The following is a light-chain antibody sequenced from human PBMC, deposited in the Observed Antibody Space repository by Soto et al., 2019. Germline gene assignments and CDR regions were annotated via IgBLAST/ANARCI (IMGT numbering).Light chain of an antibody. V-gene: IGLV4-69*01. CDR3: QTWGTGIRV. Sequence: QLVLTQSPSASASLGASVKLTCTLSSGHSTYAIAWHQQHPEKGPRYLMNLNSDGSHSKGDGIPDRFSGSSSGAERYLTISSLQSEDEADYYCQTWGTGIRVFGGGTKLTVL. CDR1: SGHSTYA. CDR2: LNSDGSH. J-gene: IGLJ2*01.